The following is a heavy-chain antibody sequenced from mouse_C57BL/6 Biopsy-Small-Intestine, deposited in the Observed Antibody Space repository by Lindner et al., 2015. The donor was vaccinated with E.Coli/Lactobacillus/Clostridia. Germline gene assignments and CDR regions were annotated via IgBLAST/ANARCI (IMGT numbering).Heavy chain of an antibody. CDR1: GYALSSSW. Sequence: VQLQESGPELVKPGASVKISCKASGYALSSSWMNWVKQRPGKGLEWIGRIYPGDGDTNYNGKFKGKATLTADKSSSTAYMQLSSLTSEDSAVYYCARGLLLAMDYWGQGTSVTVSS. J-gene: IGHJ4*01. V-gene: IGHV1-82*01. D-gene: IGHD2-10*01. CDR2: IYPGDGDT. CDR3: ARGLLLAMDY.